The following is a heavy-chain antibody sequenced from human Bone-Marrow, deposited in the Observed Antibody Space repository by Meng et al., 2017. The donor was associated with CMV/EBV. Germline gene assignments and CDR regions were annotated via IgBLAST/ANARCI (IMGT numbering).Heavy chain of an antibody. V-gene: IGHV3-74*01. CDR3: ARDRSSLNYYESSGYYPYYYGMDV. CDR2: INSDGSST. D-gene: IGHD3-22*01. Sequence: SLKICCAASGFTFSSYWMHLVRQPPGKGLVWVSRINSDGSSTSYADSVKGRFTISRDNAKNTLYLQMNSLRAEDTAVYYCARDRSSLNYYESSGYYPYYYGMDVWGQGTTVTVSS. J-gene: IGHJ6*02. CDR1: GFTFSSYW.